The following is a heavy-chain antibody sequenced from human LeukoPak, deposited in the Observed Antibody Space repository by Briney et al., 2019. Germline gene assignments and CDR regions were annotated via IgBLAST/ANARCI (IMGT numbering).Heavy chain of an antibody. CDR2: ISSSSSTI. CDR3: ADGSYYFDY. CDR1: VFTFSSFS. J-gene: IGHJ4*02. V-gene: IGHV3-48*01. Sequence: GGSLRLSCAASVFTFSSFSMNWVRQAPGKGLEWVSYISSSSSTIYYADPVKGRFTISRDNAKNSLYLQMNSLRAEDTAVYYCADGSYYFDYWGQGALVTVSS.